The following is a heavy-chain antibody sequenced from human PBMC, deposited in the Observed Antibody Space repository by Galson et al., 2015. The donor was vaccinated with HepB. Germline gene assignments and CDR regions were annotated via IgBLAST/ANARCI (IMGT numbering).Heavy chain of an antibody. V-gene: IGHV1-2*06. CDR2: ISPKSGDT. J-gene: IGHJ5*02. CDR1: GYTFTDYY. Sequence: SVKVSCKASGYTFTDYYIHWVRQAPGQRLEWLGRISPKSGDTIYAQKFQGRVTMTRDTSINTAYMDLNRLESADTAVYYCARGFGSGTFYKFTPPPGGQGTLVIVSS. CDR3: ARGFGSGTFYKFTPPP. D-gene: IGHD3-10*01.